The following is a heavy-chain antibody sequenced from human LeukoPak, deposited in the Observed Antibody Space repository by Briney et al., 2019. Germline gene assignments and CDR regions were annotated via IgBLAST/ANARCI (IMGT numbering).Heavy chain of an antibody. V-gene: IGHV1-46*01. CDR1: GYTITRYY. Sequence: ASVKVSCKASGYTITRYYIHWVRQAPGQGLEWMGVINSSGGTTSYAQKFQGRVTITRNTSISTAYMELSSLRSEDMAVYYCARDHCTNGVCYKGTLDYWGQGALVTVSS. CDR3: ARDHCTNGVCYKGTLDY. J-gene: IGHJ4*02. CDR2: INSSGGTT. D-gene: IGHD2-8*01.